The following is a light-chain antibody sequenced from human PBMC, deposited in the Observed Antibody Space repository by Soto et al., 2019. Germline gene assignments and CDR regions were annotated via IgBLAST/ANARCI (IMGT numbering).Light chain of an antibody. CDR1: QSISDT. V-gene: IGKV3D-15*01. CDR3: QQRSNWPLT. J-gene: IGKJ4*01. CDR2: GAS. Sequence: EVAMAQTPVTLSVSPGERATLSCRASQSISDTLAWYQQKPGQAPRLLIHGASTRAPGIPARFSGSGSGTDFTLTIISLEPEDFAVYYCQQRSNWPLTFGGGTKVDI.